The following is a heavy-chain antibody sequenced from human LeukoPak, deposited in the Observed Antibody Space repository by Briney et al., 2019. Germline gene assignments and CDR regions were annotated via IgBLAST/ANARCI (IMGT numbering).Heavy chain of an antibody. CDR2: ISYDGSNE. CDR1: GFTFSSYV. J-gene: IGHJ6*03. V-gene: IGHV3-30*04. D-gene: IGHD5-18*01. Sequence: GGSLRLSCAASGFTFSSYVMHWVRQAPGKGLEWVAIISYDGSNEYYADSVKGRFTISRDNAKNSLYVQMNSLRAEDTAVYYCARDAGYSYGHGYYYYYYMDVWGKGATVTVSS. CDR3: ARDAGYSYGHGYYYYYYMDV.